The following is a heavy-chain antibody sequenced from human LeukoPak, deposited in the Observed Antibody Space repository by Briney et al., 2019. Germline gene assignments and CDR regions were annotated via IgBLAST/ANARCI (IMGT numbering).Heavy chain of an antibody. Sequence: GGSLRLSCAASGFTVSSNYMSWARQAPGKGLEWVSVIYSDGSTYYSDSVKGRFTISRHNSKNTLYLQMSGLRAEDTALYYCVKGSLQQLIRGPCDYWGQGTLVTVSS. V-gene: IGHV3-53*04. J-gene: IGHJ4*02. D-gene: IGHD4-11*01. CDR2: IYSDGST. CDR1: GFTVSSNY. CDR3: VKGSLQQLIRGPCDY.